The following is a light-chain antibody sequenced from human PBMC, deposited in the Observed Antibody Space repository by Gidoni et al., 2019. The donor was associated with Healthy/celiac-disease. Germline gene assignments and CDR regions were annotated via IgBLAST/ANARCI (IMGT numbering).Light chain of an antibody. J-gene: IGKJ1*01. CDR1: QSVNSK. Sequence: EIVMTQSPATLSVSPGERATLSCRASQSVNSKLAWYQQKPGQAPRLLIYGAFTRATGIPARFSVSGSGTEFTLTISSLQSEDFAFYYCQQYNTWPPWTFGQGTKVEIK. CDR2: GAF. V-gene: IGKV3-15*01. CDR3: QQYNTWPPWT.